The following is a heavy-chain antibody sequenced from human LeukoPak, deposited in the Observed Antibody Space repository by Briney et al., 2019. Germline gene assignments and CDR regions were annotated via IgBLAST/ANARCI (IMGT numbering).Heavy chain of an antibody. Sequence: SETLSLTCAVYGGSFSSYYWGWIRQPPGKGLEWIGSIYYSGSTYYNPSLKSRVTISVDTSKNQFSLKLSSVTAADTAVYYCARVTVVITLTYYMDVWGKGTTVTVSS. V-gene: IGHV4-39*07. CDR1: GGSFSSYY. D-gene: IGHD3-22*01. J-gene: IGHJ6*03. CDR2: IYYSGST. CDR3: ARVTVVITLTYYMDV.